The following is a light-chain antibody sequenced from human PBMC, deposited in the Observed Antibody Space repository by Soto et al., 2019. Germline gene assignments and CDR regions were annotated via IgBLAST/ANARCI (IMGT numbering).Light chain of an antibody. V-gene: IGLV2-23*01. Sequence: QPVLTQPASVSGSPGQSITISCTGTSSDVGSYNLVSWYQQYPGKAPKLMIYEGSKRPSGVSNRFSGSKSGNTASLTISGLQAEDEADYYCCSYAGSYVFGTGTKLTVL. CDR3: CSYAGSYV. CDR2: EGS. CDR1: SSDVGSYNL. J-gene: IGLJ1*01.